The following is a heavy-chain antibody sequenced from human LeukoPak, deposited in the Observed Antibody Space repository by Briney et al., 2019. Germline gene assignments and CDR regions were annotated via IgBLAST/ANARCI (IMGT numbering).Heavy chain of an antibody. J-gene: IGHJ4*02. V-gene: IGHV1-2*02. Sequence: ASVEVSCKASGYTFTGYYMHWVRQAPGQGLEWMGWINPNSGGTNYAQKFQGRVTMTRDTSISTAYMELSRLRSDDTAVYYCARDGSGRVPEMSAPDYWGQGTLVTVSS. D-gene: IGHD3-10*01. CDR3: ARDGSGRVPEMSAPDY. CDR1: GYTFTGYY. CDR2: INPNSGGT.